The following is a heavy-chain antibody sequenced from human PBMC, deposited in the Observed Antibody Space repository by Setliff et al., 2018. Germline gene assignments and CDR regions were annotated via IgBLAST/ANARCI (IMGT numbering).Heavy chain of an antibody. Sequence: QPGGSLRLSCAASGFTFSNYWMYWVRQVPGKGLEWVSGGSTGKTDYADSVKGRFTMSRDSSTNTLYLQMNSLRGEDTAVYYCAKDLSSNTAASYFFDLWGQGTQVTVSS. CDR1: GFTFSNYW. J-gene: IGHJ4*02. D-gene: IGHD5-18*01. CDR3: AKDLSSNTAASYFFDL. V-gene: IGHV3-23*01. CDR2: GSTGKT.